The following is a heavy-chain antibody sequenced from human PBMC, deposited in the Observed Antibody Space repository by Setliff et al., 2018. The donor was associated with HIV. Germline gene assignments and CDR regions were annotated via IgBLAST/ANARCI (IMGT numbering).Heavy chain of an antibody. CDR1: GDSISSGGYY. D-gene: IGHD3-10*01. CDR3: ARLRLTMDYFDR. CDR2: IFPTGTT. J-gene: IGHJ4*02. V-gene: IGHV4-61*08. Sequence: SETLSLTCTVSGDSISSGGYYWSWIRQPPGKGLEWIGDIFPTGTTNYNPSLQSRVTLSIDTSESQFSLRLTSVTAADTAVYFCARLRLTMDYFDRWGQGMLVTVSS.